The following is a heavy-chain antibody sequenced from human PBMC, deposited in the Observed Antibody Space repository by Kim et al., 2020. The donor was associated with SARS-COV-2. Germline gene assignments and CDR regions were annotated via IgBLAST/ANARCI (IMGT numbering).Heavy chain of an antibody. Sequence: KSRVTISVDTSKSQFSLKLSSVTAADTAVYYCARDAIAAAGTYYYYGMDVWGQGTTVTVSS. D-gene: IGHD6-13*01. J-gene: IGHJ6*02. CDR3: ARDAIAAAGTYYYYGMDV. V-gene: IGHV4-31*02.